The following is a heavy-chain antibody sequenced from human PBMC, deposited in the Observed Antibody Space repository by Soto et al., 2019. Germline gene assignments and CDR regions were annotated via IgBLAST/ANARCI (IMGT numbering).Heavy chain of an antibody. V-gene: IGHV3-30-3*01. CDR2: ISYDGSNK. CDR3: AIPGGGIAAREGYGMDV. J-gene: IGHJ6*02. CDR1: GFTFSSYA. Sequence: QVQLVESGGGVVQPGRSLRLSCAASGFTFSSYAMHWVRQAPGKGLEWVAVISYDGSNKYYADSVKGRFTISRDNSKNTLYLQMNSLRAEDTAVYYCAIPGGGIAAREGYGMDVWGQGTTVTVSS. D-gene: IGHD6-6*01.